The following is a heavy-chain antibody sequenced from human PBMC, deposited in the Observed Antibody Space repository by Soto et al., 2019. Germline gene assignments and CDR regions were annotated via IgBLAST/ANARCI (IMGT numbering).Heavy chain of an antibody. Sequence: EVQLVESGGGLVQPGGSLRLSCAASGFTFSSYSMNWVRQAPGKGLEWVSYISSSSSTIYYADSVKGRFTISRDNAKNSLYLQMNSLRDEDTAVYYCARTLGHSSGCYELNWFDPWGQGTLVTFSS. J-gene: IGHJ5*02. CDR3: ARTLGHSSGCYELNWFDP. CDR1: GFTFSSYS. CDR2: ISSSSSTI. D-gene: IGHD6-19*01. V-gene: IGHV3-48*02.